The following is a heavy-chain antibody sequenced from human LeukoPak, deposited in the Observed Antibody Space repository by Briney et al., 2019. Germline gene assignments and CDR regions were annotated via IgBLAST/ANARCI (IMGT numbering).Heavy chain of an antibody. CDR2: IYNTGIT. CDR3: KYSSSSWRDYYMDV. V-gene: IGHV3-53*01. J-gene: IGHJ6*03. D-gene: IGHD6-6*01. Sequence: GGSLRLSCAASGFSVSSNYMSWVRQAPGKGLEWVSFIYNTGITKYADSVRGRFAISRDNSKNTLYLQMSSLRDEDTAVYYCKYSSSSWRDYYMDVWGKGTTVTVSS. CDR1: GFSVSSNY.